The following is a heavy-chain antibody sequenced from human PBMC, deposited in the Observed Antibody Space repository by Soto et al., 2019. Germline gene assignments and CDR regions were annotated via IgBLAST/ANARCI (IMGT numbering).Heavy chain of an antibody. CDR2: IYTSGST. Sequence: PSETLSLTCTVSGGSISSYYWSWIRQPAGKGLEWIGRIYTSGSTNYNPSLKSRVTMSVDTSKNQFSMKLSSVNAADTAVYYCASNKYSYASGGYSTFDYWGQGTLVTVSS. D-gene: IGHD3-22*01. CDR3: ASNKYSYASGGYSTFDY. J-gene: IGHJ4*02. V-gene: IGHV4-4*07. CDR1: GGSISSYY.